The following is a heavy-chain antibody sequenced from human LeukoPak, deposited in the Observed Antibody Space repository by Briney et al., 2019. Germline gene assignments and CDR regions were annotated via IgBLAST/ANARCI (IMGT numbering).Heavy chain of an antibody. Sequence: PSETLSLTCTVSGGYISSSNYYWGWIRQPPGKGLEWIGRIYTSGSTNYNPSLKSRVTMSVDTSKNQFSLKLSSVTAADTAVYYCARDPPAGDDAFDIWGQGTMVTVSS. CDR3: ARDPPAGDDAFDI. D-gene: IGHD1-14*01. J-gene: IGHJ3*02. V-gene: IGHV4-39*07. CDR2: IYTSGST. CDR1: GGYISSSNYY.